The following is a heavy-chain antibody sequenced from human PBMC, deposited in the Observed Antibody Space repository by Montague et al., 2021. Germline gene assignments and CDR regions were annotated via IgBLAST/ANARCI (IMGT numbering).Heavy chain of an antibody. Sequence: SETLSLTCTVSGDSVSSRNHYWGWVRQPLGKGLEWLGHNQNMVKTKYHPSLSSRLTTSADMSKNHLSLKLTSVTAADTAVYYGGRVTARVQATGYPFFDYWGLGKLVTVSS. CDR2: NQNMVKT. V-gene: IGHV4-61*03. CDR3: GRVTARVQATGYPFFDY. CDR1: GDSVSSRNHY. D-gene: IGHD5-12*01. J-gene: IGHJ4*02.